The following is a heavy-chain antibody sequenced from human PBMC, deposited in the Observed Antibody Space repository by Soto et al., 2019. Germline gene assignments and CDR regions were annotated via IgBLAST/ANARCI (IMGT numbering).Heavy chain of an antibody. J-gene: IGHJ6*02. CDR2: MNPNSGNT. D-gene: IGHD2-15*01. CDR1: GYTFTSYD. Sequence: ASVKVSCKASGYTFTSYDINWVRQATGQGLEWMGWMNPNSGNTGYAQKFQGRVTMTRNTSISTAYMELSSLRSEDTAVYYCAGATIPLYGFKYFYYCMGVCGHLHTVP. V-gene: IGHV1-8*01. CDR3: AGATIPLYGFKYFYYCMGV.